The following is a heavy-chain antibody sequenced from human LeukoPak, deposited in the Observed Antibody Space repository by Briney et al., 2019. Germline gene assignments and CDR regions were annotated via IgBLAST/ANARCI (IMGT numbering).Heavy chain of an antibody. D-gene: IGHD6-13*01. CDR3: ARDLSSSWYGDYYYGMDV. CDR2: IKQDGSEK. Sequence: GGSLRLSCAASGFTFSSYWMSWVRQAPGKGLEWVANIKQDGSEKYYVDSVKGRFTISRDNAKNSLYLQMNSLRAEDTAVYYCARDLSSSWYGDYYYGMDVWGQGTTVTVSS. CDR1: GFTFSSYW. J-gene: IGHJ6*02. V-gene: IGHV3-7*01.